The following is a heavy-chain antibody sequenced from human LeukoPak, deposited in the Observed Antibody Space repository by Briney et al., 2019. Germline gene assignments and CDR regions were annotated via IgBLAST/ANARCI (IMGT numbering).Heavy chain of an antibody. J-gene: IGHJ6*03. D-gene: IGHD2-2*01. CDR2: IKQDGSEK. CDR3: ARVNSVPAAIIHYYYMDV. V-gene: IGHV3-7*01. CDR1: GFTFSSYW. Sequence: GGSLRLSCAAPGFTFSSYWMSWVRQAPGKGLEWVANIKQDGSEKYYVDSVKGRFTISRDNAKNSLYLQMNSLRAEDTAVYYCARVNSVPAAIIHYYYMDVWGKGTTVTVSS.